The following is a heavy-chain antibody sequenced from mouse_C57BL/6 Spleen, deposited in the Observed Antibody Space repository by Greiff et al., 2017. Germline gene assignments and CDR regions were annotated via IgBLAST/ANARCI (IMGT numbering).Heavy chain of an antibody. CDR2: ISYSGST. V-gene: IGHV3-1*01. CDR3: ARAYDGYLYYFDY. D-gene: IGHD2-3*01. J-gene: IGHJ2*01. Sequence: DVKLVESGPGMVKPSQSLSLTCTVTGYSITSGYDWHWIRHFPGNKLEWMGYISYSGSTNYNPSLKSRISITHDTSKNHFFLKLNSVTTEDTATYYCARAYDGYLYYFDYWGQGTTLTVSS. CDR1: GYSITSGYD.